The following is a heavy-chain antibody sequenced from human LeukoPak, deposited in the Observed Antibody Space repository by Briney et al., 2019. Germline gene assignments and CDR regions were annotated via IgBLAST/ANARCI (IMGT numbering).Heavy chain of an antibody. CDR1: GGSISSYY. CDR3: ARGAIGYCSSTSCYTSSALDY. Sequence: SETLSLTCTVSGGSISSYYWSWIRQPAGKGLEWIGRIYTSGSTNYNPSLKSRVTISVDTSKNQFSLKLSSVTAADTAVYYCARGAIGYCSSTSCYTSSALDYWGQGTLVTVSS. CDR2: IYTSGST. J-gene: IGHJ4*02. V-gene: IGHV4-4*07. D-gene: IGHD2-2*02.